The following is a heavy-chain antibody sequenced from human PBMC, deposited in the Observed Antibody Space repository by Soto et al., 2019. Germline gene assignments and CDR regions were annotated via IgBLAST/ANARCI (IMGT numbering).Heavy chain of an antibody. Sequence: EVQLVESGGGLVQPGGSLRLSCAVSGFTFGSYWMNWVRLIPGKGLEWVAYIKPDGSATYYVDSVKGRFTISRNKAKNALYLQLNSLRVEDTSVYYCARAGYCGPGCYYYFDYLGQGTLVTVSS. CDR1: GFTFGSYW. CDR3: ARAGYCGPGCYYYFDY. D-gene: IGHD2-21*02. J-gene: IGHJ4*02. CDR2: IKPDGSAT. V-gene: IGHV3-7*01.